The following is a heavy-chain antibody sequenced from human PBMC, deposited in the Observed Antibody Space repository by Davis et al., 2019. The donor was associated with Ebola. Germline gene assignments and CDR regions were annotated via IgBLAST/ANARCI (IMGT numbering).Heavy chain of an antibody. D-gene: IGHD3-16*01. CDR2: INWNGGST. CDR3: AREAVWRFDP. CDR1: GFTFDDYA. Sequence: GESLKISCAASGFTFDDYAMNWVRHAPGKGLEWVSGINWNGGSTGYADSVKGRFTISGDNVKNSLYLQMNSLRAEDTAVYYCAREAVWRFDPWGQGTLVTVSS. V-gene: IGHV3-20*04. J-gene: IGHJ5*02.